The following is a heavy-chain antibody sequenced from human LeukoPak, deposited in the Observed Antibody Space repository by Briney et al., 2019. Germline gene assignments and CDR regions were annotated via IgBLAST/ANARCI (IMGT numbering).Heavy chain of an antibody. J-gene: IGHJ4*02. CDR3: ARETEGPGGRSWDF. Sequence: SQTRSLTCTVSGGFISSYYWTWIRPPDGRGLEWIGRIHTRGSTNNNRSLKSRVTMSVDTSNNQYSLKLSSVTAADTAVYYWARETEGPGGRSWDFWGQGTLVTVSS. V-gene: IGHV4-4*07. CDR2: IHTRGST. CDR1: GGFISSYY. D-gene: IGHD2-8*02.